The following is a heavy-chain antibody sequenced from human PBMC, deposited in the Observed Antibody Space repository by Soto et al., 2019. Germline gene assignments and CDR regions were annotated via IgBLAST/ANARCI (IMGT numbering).Heavy chain of an antibody. CDR1: GGCISSLY. J-gene: IGHJ4*02. D-gene: IGHD6-13*01. CDR2: IYSGGRN. V-gene: IGHV4-4*07. CDR3: ARGSSRWDY. Sequence: PSETLSVTCTVSGGCISSLYWSWIRQPAGKGLEWIGRIYSGGRNNYNPSHKSRVTMSVDTSKNQFSLRLSSVTAADTAMYYCARGSSRWDYWGQGTLVTGSS.